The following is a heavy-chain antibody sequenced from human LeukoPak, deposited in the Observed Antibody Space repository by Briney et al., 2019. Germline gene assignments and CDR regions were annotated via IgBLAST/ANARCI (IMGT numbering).Heavy chain of an antibody. CDR2: IYSGGST. J-gene: IGHJ6*03. D-gene: IGHD3-10*01. CDR1: GFTFSTNY. V-gene: IGHV3-53*01. Sequence: PGGSLRLSCAVSGFTFSTNYMTWVRQAPGKGLEWVSVIYSGGSTYYADSVKGRFTISRDNSKNTLYLQMNSLRAEDTAVYYCARGRGYGSGSYYIVGHYYMDVWGKGTTVTISS. CDR3: ARGRGYGSGSYYIVGHYYMDV.